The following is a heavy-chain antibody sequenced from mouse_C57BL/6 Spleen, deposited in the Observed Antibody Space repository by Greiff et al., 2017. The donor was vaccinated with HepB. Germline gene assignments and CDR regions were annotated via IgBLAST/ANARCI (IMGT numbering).Heavy chain of an antibody. D-gene: IGHD2-2*01. CDR1: GYSFTGYF. Sequence: VQLKQSGPELVKPGDSVKISCKASGYSFTGYFMNWVMQSHGKSLEWIGRINPYNGDTFYNQKFKGKATLTVDKSSSTAHMELRSLTSEDSAVYYCARLRCYGYAYYFDYWGQGTTLTVSS. V-gene: IGHV1-20*01. J-gene: IGHJ2*01. CDR2: INPYNGDT. CDR3: ARLRCYGYAYYFDY.